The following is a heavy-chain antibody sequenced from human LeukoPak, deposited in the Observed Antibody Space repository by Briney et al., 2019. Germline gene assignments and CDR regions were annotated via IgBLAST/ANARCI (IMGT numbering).Heavy chain of an antibody. J-gene: IGHJ5*02. V-gene: IGHV3-7*05. Sequence: AGSLRLSCAASGFTFSSYWMSWVRQAPGKGLEWVPKKKQDGNEKYNVDSVKGRFTISRDNAKNSVYPQMNSLRPEDTAVYYCARDKNNDYVWGSSLDPWGQGTLVTVSS. D-gene: IGHD3-16*01. CDR2: KKQDGNEK. CDR1: GFTFSSYW. CDR3: ARDKNNDYVWGSSLDP.